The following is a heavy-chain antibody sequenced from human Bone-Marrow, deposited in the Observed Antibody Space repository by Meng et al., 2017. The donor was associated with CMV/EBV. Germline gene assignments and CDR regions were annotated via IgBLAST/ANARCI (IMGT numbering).Heavy chain of an antibody. CDR3: ATVDYDFWSGYYLENYYYGMDV. CDR2: IRYDGSNK. D-gene: IGHD3-3*01. CDR1: GFTFSSYG. V-gene: IGHV3-30*02. J-gene: IGHJ6*02. Sequence: GGSLRLSCAASGFTFSSYGMHWVRQAPGKGLEWVAFIRYDGSNKYYADSVKGRFTISRDNSKNTLYLQMNSLRAEDTAVHYCATVDYDFWSGYYLENYYYGMDVWGQGTTVTVSS.